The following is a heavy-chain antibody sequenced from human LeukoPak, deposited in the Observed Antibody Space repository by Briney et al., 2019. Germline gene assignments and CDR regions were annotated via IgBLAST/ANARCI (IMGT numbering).Heavy chain of an antibody. CDR3: ARTFMMTTVTQFDY. V-gene: IGHV1-2*06. CDR2: INPNSGGT. J-gene: IGHJ4*02. CDR1: GYTFTGYY. Sequence: ASVKVSCKASGYTFTGYYMHWVRQAPGQGLEWMGRINPNSGGTNYAQKFQGRVTMTRDTSISTAYMELSRLRSDDTAVYYCARTFMMTTVTQFDYWGQGTLVTFSS. D-gene: IGHD4-17*01.